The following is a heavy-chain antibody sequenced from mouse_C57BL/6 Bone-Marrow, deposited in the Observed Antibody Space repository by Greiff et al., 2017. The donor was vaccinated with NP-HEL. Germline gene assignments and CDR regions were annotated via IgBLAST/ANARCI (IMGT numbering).Heavy chain of an antibody. CDR3: SPQATFAS. CDR2: ISSGGSYT. J-gene: IGHJ3*01. V-gene: IGHV5-6*02. Sequence: EVKLVESGGDLVKPGGSLKLSCAASGFTFSSYGMSWVRQTPDKRLEWVATISSGGSYTYYPDSVKGRITISRDNAKNTLYLQMSSLKSEDTAMYYCSPQATFASWGQGTLVTVSA. CDR1: GFTFSSYG. D-gene: IGHD3-2*02.